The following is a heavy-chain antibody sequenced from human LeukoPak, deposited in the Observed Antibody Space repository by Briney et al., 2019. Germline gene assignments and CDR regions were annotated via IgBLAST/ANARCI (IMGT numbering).Heavy chain of an antibody. CDR3: AREDSSTLDY. D-gene: IGHD6-13*01. J-gene: IGHJ4*02. CDR1: GFTFDDYG. V-gene: IGHV3-21*01. Sequence: GGSLRLSCAASGFTFDDYGMSWVRQAPGKGLEWVSSISSSSSYIYYADSVKGRFTISRDNAKNSLYLQMNSLRAEDTAVYYCAREDSSTLDYWGQGTLVTVSS. CDR2: ISSSSSYI.